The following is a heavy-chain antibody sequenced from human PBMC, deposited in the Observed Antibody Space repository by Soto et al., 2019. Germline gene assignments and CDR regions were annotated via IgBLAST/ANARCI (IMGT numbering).Heavy chain of an antibody. Sequence: SETLSLTCAVSGGSISSGGYSWSWIRQPPGKGLEWIGYIYHSGSTYYNPSLKSRVTISVDRSKNQFSLNVSSVTAADTAVYYCARGSSSWNFDYWGQGTLVTVSS. D-gene: IGHD6-13*01. J-gene: IGHJ4*02. CDR2: IYHSGST. CDR3: ARGSSSWNFDY. V-gene: IGHV4-30-2*02. CDR1: GGSISSGGYS.